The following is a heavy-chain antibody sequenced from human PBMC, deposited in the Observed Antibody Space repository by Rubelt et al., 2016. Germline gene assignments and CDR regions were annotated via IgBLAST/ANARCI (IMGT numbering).Heavy chain of an antibody. V-gene: IGHV3-48*01. CDR2: ISSSGSAI. D-gene: IGHD6-13*01. CDR3: ARSLERGAAAGRGWFDA. J-gene: IGHJ5*02. Sequence: VSGKGLEWVSHISSSGSAIHYGDSVKGRFTLSRDNAKNSLYLQMNSLRAEDTAVYYCARSLERGAAAGRGWFDAWGQGTLVTVSS.